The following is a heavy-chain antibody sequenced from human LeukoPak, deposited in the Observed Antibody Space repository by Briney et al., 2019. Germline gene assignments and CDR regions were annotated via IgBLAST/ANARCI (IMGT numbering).Heavy chain of an antibody. CDR2: MNPNSGNT. J-gene: IGHJ3*02. Sequence: ASVKVSCKASGYTFTSYDINWVRQATGQGLEWMGWMNPNSGNTGYAQKFQGGVTITRNTSISTAYMELSSLRSEDTAVYYCARGSPGIDDAFDIWGQGTMVTVSS. CDR1: GYTFTSYD. CDR3: ARGSPGIDDAFDI. V-gene: IGHV1-8*03.